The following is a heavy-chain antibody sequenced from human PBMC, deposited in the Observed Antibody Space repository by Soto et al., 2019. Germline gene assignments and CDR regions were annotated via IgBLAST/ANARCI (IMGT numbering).Heavy chain of an antibody. CDR3: AHSGGAAVGLYYFDF. CDR1: GLSLTTTGEG. CDR2: IYWHDDK. V-gene: IGHV2-5*01. D-gene: IGHD3-16*01. J-gene: IGHJ4*02. Sequence: SGPTLVNHTHALTLTCSFSGLSLTTTGEGVSWMRQPPGKALGWLALIYWHDDKRCSRSLKSRPTITKDTSKNQVDLAMTNMDPVDTATYYCAHSGGAAVGLYYFDFWGQGPLVTVSS.